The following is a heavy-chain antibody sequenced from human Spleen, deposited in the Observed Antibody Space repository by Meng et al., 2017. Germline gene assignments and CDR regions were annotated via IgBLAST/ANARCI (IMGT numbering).Heavy chain of an antibody. CDR2: INTNTGNP. V-gene: IGHV7-4-1*02. Sequence: QVQLVQSGSELKKPGASVKVSCKASGYTFTDYAMNWVRQAPGQGLEWMGWINTNTGNPTYARGFTGRFVFSLDTSVSTAYLQISSLKAEDTAVYYCARDFAAHYFNWFDPWGQGTLVTVSS. CDR1: GYTFTDYA. J-gene: IGHJ5*02. D-gene: IGHD6-25*01. CDR3: ARDFAAHYFNWFDP.